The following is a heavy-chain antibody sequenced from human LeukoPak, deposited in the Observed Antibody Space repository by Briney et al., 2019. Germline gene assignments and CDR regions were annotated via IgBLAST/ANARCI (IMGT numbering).Heavy chain of an antibody. D-gene: IGHD1-1*01. CDR1: GFTFSSYG. CDR3: AKALFSVQLERRRGGVGFDY. V-gene: IGHV3-30*18. CDR2: ISYDGSNK. Sequence: QPGRSLRLSCAAPGFTFSSYGMHWVRQAPGKGLEWVAVISYDGSNKYYADSVKGRFTISRDNAKNSLYLQMNSLRAEDMALYYCAKALFSVQLERRRGGVGFDYWGQGTLVTVSS. J-gene: IGHJ4*02.